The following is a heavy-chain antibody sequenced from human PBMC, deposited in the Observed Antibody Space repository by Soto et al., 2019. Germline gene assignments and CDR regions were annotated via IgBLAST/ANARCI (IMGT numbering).Heavy chain of an antibody. CDR1: GYTLTELS. Sequence: ASVKVSCKVSGYTLTELSMHWVRQAPGKGLEWMGGFDPEDGETIYAQKFQGRVTMTEDTSTDTAYMELSSLRSEDTAVYYCATSRYKQWELPRWQFDYWGQGTLVTVSS. D-gene: IGHD1-26*01. V-gene: IGHV1-24*01. CDR2: FDPEDGET. J-gene: IGHJ4*02. CDR3: ATSRYKQWELPRWQFDY.